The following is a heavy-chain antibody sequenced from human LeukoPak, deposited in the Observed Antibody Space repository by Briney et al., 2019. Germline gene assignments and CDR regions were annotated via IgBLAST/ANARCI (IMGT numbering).Heavy chain of an antibody. V-gene: IGHV3-23*01. Sequence: GGSLRLSCAASGFTFSNYAMTWVRQAPGQGLEWVSAISGTTGRTHYADSVKGRFTISRDNSKNTLYLQMNSLRAEDTAVYYCAKVPSTYYYDSSDDYWGQGTLVTVSS. J-gene: IGHJ4*02. CDR1: GFTFSNYA. CDR2: ISGTTGRT. CDR3: AKVPSTYYYDSSDDY. D-gene: IGHD3-22*01.